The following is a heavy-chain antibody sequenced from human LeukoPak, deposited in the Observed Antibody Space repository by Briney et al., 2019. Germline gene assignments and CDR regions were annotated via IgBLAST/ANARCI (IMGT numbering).Heavy chain of an antibody. CDR3: ARGAVVTATIDY. CDR1: GGSSSGYY. D-gene: IGHD2-21*02. CDR2: INHSGST. J-gene: IGHJ4*02. Sequence: SETLSLTCAVYGGSSSGYYWSWIRQPPGKGLEWIGEINHSGSTNYNPSLKSRVTIPVDTSKNQFSLKLSSVTAADTAVYYCARGAVVTATIDYWGQGTLVTVSS. V-gene: IGHV4-34*01.